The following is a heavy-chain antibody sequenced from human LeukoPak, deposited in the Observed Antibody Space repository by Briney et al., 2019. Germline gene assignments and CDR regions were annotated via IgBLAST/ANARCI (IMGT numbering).Heavy chain of an antibody. CDR1: RYTFTSYD. V-gene: IGHV1-8*01. J-gene: IGHJ5*02. D-gene: IGHD4/OR15-4a*01. Sequence: ASVKVSCKASRYTFTSYDINWVRQAPGQGLEWMGWMNPNSGNTGYAQKFQGRVTMTRYTSVSTAYMELSSLRSEDTAVYYCARKNYGSNRWFDPWGQGTLVTVSS. CDR3: ARKNYGSNRWFDP. CDR2: MNPNSGNT.